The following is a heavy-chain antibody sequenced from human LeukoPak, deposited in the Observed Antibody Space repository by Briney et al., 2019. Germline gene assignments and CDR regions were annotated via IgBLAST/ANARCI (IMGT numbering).Heavy chain of an antibody. V-gene: IGHV1-69*01. CDR2: ITPIFGTA. CDR3: AREGLGELTLDC. D-gene: IGHD3-16*01. Sequence: SVKVSCKASGGTFNNYAFNWVRQAPGQGLEWMGGITPIFGTANYAQKFQGRVTITADESTSTAYMELSSLRSEDTAVYYCAREGLGELTLDCWGQGTLVTVSS. J-gene: IGHJ4*02. CDR1: GGTFNNYA.